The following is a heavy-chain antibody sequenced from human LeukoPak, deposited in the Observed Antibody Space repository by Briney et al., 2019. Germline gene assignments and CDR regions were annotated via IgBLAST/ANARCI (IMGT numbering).Heavy chain of an antibody. J-gene: IGHJ4*02. V-gene: IGHV4-4*07. CDR3: ARGLPIAAAGIDY. D-gene: IGHD6-13*01. Sequence: PSETLSLTCIVSGGSISNYYWNWIRQPAGKGLEWIGRIYSSGSTNYNPSLSSRVTMSVDTSKNQFSLKLSSVTAADTAVYYCARGLPIAAAGIDYWGQGTLVTVSS. CDR2: IYSSGST. CDR1: GGSISNYY.